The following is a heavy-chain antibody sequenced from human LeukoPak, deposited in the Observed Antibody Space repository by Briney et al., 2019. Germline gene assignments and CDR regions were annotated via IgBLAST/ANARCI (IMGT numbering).Heavy chain of an antibody. CDR1: KFTFSHYG. D-gene: IGHD3-3*01. CDR3: VKEYHSRGFGAYFDY. J-gene: IGHJ4*02. V-gene: IGHV3-30*18. CDR2: ISSDGSIK. Sequence: GGSLRLSCTASKFTFSHYGMQWVRQAPGKGLEWVAVISSDGSIKVYADSVEGRFTLSRDNSINTVDLQMNSLRAEDTAVYYCVKEYHSRGFGAYFDYWGQGTLVTVSS.